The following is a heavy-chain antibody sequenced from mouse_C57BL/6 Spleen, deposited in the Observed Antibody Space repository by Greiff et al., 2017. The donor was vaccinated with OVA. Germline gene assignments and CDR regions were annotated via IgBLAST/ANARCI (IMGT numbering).Heavy chain of an antibody. Sequence: EVKVIESGGGLVKPGGSLKLSCAASGFTFSSYTMSWVRQTPEKRLEWVATISGGGGNTYYPDSVKGRFTISRDNAKNTLYLQMSSLRSEDTALYYCARQYYGSSFAWFAYWGQGTLVTVSA. V-gene: IGHV5-9*01. CDR2: ISGGGGNT. J-gene: IGHJ3*01. CDR1: GFTFSSYT. CDR3: ARQYYGSSFAWFAY. D-gene: IGHD1-1*01.